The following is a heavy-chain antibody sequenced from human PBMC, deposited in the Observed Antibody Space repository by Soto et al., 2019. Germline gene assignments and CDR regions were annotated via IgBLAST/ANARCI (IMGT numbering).Heavy chain of an antibody. V-gene: IGHV3-74*01. CDR3: QRGNSGYGNFDY. Sequence: PGGSLRLSCAASGFTFSSYWMHWVRRAPGKGLVWVSRIKGDGSETNYADSVKGRFTISRDNAKNTLYLQLNSLRAEDTAVYYYQRGNSGYGNFDYWGQGTRVTVSS. CDR2: IKGDGSET. CDR1: GFTFSSYW. D-gene: IGHD5-12*01. J-gene: IGHJ4*02.